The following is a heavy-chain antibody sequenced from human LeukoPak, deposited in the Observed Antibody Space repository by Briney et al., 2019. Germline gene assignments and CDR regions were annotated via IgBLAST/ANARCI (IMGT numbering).Heavy chain of an antibody. CDR1: GFTFSSYG. V-gene: IGHV3-30*02. CDR3: AKRYGSYLFLDY. CDR2: IRYDGSNK. D-gene: IGHD1-26*01. Sequence: PGGSLRLSCAASGFTFSSYGMHWVRQAPGKGLEWVAFIRYDGSNKYYADSVKGRFTISRDNSKNTLYLQMNSLRAEDTAVYYCAKRYGSYLFLDYWGQGTLVTVSS. J-gene: IGHJ4*02.